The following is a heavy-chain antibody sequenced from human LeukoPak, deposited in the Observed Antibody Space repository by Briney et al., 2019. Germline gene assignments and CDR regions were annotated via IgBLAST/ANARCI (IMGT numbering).Heavy chain of an antibody. CDR3: ARRISGYYIDY. V-gene: IGHV5-51*01. CDR1: GYTFTNYW. D-gene: IGHD1-26*01. CDR2: IWPSDSDT. Sequence: GESLKISCKGSGYTFTNYWIGWVRQMPGKGLEWMGIIWPSDSDTRYSPSFQGQVTISADKSISTAYLQWSSLKASDTALYFCARRISGYYIDYWGQGTLVSVSS. J-gene: IGHJ4*02.